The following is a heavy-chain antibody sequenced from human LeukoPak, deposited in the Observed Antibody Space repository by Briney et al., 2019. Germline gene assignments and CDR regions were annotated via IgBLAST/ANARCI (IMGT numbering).Heavy chain of an antibody. V-gene: IGHV3-30*02. Sequence: GGSLRLSCEASGFTFSSYGMHWVRQAPGKGLEGVAFIRYDLSDKYYADSVKGRFTISRDNSKNTLYLRMNSLRAEDTAVHYCAKTSYYYDSSGYYAFDIWGQGTMVTVSS. J-gene: IGHJ3*02. CDR2: IRYDLSDK. D-gene: IGHD3-22*01. CDR3: AKTSYYYDSSGYYAFDI. CDR1: GFTFSSYG.